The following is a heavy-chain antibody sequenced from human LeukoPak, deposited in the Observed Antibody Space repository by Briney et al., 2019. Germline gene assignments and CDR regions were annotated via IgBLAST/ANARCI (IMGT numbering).Heavy chain of an antibody. CDR3: ARAHKVGAPDY. D-gene: IGHD1-26*01. CDR2: IWYDGSNK. CDR1: GFTFSSYG. Sequence: GGSLRLSCAASGFTFSSYGMHWVRQAPGKGLEWVAVIWYDGSNKYYADSVKGRFTISRDNSKNTLYLQMDSLRAEDTAVYYCARAHKVGAPDYWGQGTLVTVSS. J-gene: IGHJ4*02. V-gene: IGHV3-33*01.